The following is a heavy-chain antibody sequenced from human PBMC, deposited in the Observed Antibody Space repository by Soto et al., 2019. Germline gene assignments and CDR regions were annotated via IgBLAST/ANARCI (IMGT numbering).Heavy chain of an antibody. V-gene: IGHV4-39*01. D-gene: IGHD4-17*01. CDR3: ARFPYGDYVGWFDP. Sequence: SETLSLTCTVSGGSISSSSYYWGWIRQPPGKGLEWIGSIYYSGSTYYNPSLKSRVTISVDTSKNQFSLKLSSVTAADTAVYYCARFPYGDYVGWFDPWGQGTLVTVSS. CDR2: IYYSGST. J-gene: IGHJ5*02. CDR1: GGSISSSSYY.